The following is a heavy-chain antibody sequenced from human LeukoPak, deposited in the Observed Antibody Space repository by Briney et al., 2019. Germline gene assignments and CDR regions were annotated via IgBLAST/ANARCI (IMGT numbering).Heavy chain of an antibody. CDR1: GGSISSYY. Sequence: SETLSLTCTVSGGSISSYYWSWIRQPPGKGLEWIGYIYYSVSTNYNPSLKSRVTISVDTSKNQFSLKLSSVTAADTAVYYCARLVYSSGWYRLDYWGQGTLVTVSS. V-gene: IGHV4-59*08. J-gene: IGHJ4*02. CDR2: IYYSVST. D-gene: IGHD6-19*01. CDR3: ARLVYSSGWYRLDY.